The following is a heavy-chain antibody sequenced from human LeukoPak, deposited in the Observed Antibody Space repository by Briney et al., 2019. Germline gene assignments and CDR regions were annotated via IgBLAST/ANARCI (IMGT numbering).Heavy chain of an antibody. V-gene: IGHV1-69*06. J-gene: IGHJ5*02. CDR2: IIPIFGTA. CDR1: GGTFSSYA. D-gene: IGHD3-10*01. CDR3: ARGGVYGWDTWYWFDP. Sequence: SVKVSCKASGGTFSSYAISWVRQAPGQGLEWMGGIIPIFGTANYAQKFQGRVTITADKSTSTAYMELSSLRSEDTAVYYCARGGVYGWDTWYWFDPWGQGTLVTVSS.